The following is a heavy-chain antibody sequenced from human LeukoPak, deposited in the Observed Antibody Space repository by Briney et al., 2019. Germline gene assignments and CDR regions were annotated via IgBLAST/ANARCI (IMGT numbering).Heavy chain of an antibody. D-gene: IGHD3-22*01. CDR3: TLYYYDSSGYDTEYFQH. Sequence: SETLSLTCAVYGGSFSGYYWSWIRQPPGKGLEWIGEINHSGSTNYNPSLKSRVTIPVDTSKNQFSLKLSSVTAADTAVYYCTLYYYDSSGYDTEYFQHWGQGTLVTVSS. V-gene: IGHV4-34*01. CDR1: GGSFSGYY. J-gene: IGHJ1*01. CDR2: INHSGST.